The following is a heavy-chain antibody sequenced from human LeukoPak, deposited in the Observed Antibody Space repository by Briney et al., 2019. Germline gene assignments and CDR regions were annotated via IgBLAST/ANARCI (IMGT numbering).Heavy chain of an antibody. CDR3: VKIVVMEFATGFDY. CDR1: GFTFSSYG. CDR2: ISYDGSNK. Sequence: GTSLRLSCAASGFTFSSYGMHWVRQAPGKGLEWVAGISYDGSNKYYADSVKGRFTISRDNSKNTLYMQMNSLRAEDTAVYYCVKIVVMEFATGFDYWGQGTLVTVSS. J-gene: IGHJ4*02. D-gene: IGHD2-15*01. V-gene: IGHV3-30*18.